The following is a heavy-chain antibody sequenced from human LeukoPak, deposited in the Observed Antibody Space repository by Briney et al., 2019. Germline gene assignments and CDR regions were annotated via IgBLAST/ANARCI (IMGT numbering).Heavy chain of an antibody. CDR3: ATSAARDIES. V-gene: IGHV3-7*01. Sequence: GGSLRLSCAAPGFTFSSYWMSWVRQAPGKGLECVANIKQDGSEKYYVDSVRGRFTISRDNAKNSLYLQMNSLRVEDTAVYYCATSAARDIESWGQGTLVTVSS. J-gene: IGHJ4*02. CDR2: IKQDGSEK. D-gene: IGHD6-25*01. CDR1: GFTFSSYW.